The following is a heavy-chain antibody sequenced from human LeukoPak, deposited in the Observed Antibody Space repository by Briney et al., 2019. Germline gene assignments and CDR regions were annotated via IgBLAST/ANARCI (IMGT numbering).Heavy chain of an antibody. J-gene: IGHJ4*02. Sequence: SETLSLTCTVSGGFISSSSYYWGWIRQPPGKGLEWLGSIDYSGSTYYNPSLKSRVTISVETSKNQFSLKLSSVTAADTAVYHCATRFSGYYKYYFDDWGQGTPVTVSS. CDR1: GGFISSSSYY. CDR2: IDYSGST. D-gene: IGHD3-3*01. V-gene: IGHV4-39*01. CDR3: ATRFSGYYKYYFDD.